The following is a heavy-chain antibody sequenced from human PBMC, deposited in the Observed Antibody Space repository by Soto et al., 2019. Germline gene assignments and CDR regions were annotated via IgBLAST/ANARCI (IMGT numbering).Heavy chain of an antibody. CDR1: GYTFTSYA. CDR3: ARDLAAAGPFDC. Sequence: QVQLVQSGAEVKKPGASVKVSCKASGYTFTSYAFSWVRHAPGQGLEWMGWISAYNGNTNYPQKLQGRVTMTTDTSTSTAYMELRSLRSDDTAVYYCARDLAAAGPFDCWGQGTLVTVSS. V-gene: IGHV1-18*01. CDR2: ISAYNGNT. J-gene: IGHJ4*02. D-gene: IGHD6-13*01.